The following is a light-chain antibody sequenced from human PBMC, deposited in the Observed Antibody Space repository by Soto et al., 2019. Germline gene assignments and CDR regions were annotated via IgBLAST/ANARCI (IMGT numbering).Light chain of an antibody. V-gene: IGLV2-14*01. Sequence: QSVLTQPASGSGSPGQSITISCTGTSSDVGSYNLVSWYQHLPDKAPKLIISEVTNRPSGVSDRFSGSKSGNTASLTISGLQAEEEADYYCASLTTTNFVFGSGTKVTVL. CDR3: ASLTTTNFV. J-gene: IGLJ1*01. CDR1: SSDVGSYNL. CDR2: EVT.